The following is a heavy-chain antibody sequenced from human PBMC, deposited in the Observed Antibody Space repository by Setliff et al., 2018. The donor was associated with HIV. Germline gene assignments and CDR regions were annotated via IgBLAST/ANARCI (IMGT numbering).Heavy chain of an antibody. CDR1: GLIFSSYE. CDR2: IGGHGSII. J-gene: IGHJ6*02. V-gene: IGHV3-48*03. CDR3: ARKLRPGHGMDV. D-gene: IGHD3-10*01. Sequence: PGGSLRLSCAASGLIFSSYEMNWVRQAPGKGLEWISFIGGHGSIIHYVDSVKGRFTISRDNAENSLYLQMSSLRAEDTAVYYCARKLRPGHGMDVWGQGTTVTVSS.